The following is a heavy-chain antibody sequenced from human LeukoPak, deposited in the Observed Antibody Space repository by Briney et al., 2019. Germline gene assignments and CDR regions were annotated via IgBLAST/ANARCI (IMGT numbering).Heavy chain of an antibody. CDR3: ARGGKGGEAFDI. V-gene: IGHV3-23*01. CDR1: GFTFSSYV. D-gene: IGHD3-16*01. J-gene: IGHJ3*02. Sequence: GGSLRLSCAASGFTFSSYVMSWVRQAPGKGLEWVSSISNSGGSTYYADSVKGRFTISRDNSKNTLYLQMNSLRAEDTAVYYCARGGKGGEAFDIWGQGTMVTVSS. CDR2: ISNSGGST.